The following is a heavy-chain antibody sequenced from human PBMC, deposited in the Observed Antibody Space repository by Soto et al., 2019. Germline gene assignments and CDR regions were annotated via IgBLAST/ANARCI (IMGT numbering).Heavy chain of an antibody. Sequence: SETLSLTCTVSGGSISGYYWSWIRQPPGKGLEWIGYTYYSGSTNYNPSLKSRVTISVDTSKNQFSLKLSSVTAADTAVYYCGGTFHYDFGSNLRHCFDPWGQETLFTVS. J-gene: IGHJ5*02. V-gene: IGHV4-59*01. CDR3: GGTFHYDFGSNLRHCFDP. CDR2: TYYSGST. CDR1: GGSISGYY. D-gene: IGHD3-3*01.